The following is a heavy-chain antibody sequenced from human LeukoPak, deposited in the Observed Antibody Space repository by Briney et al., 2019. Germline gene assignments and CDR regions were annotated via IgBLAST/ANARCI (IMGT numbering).Heavy chain of an antibody. CDR2: IWEDGSNI. CDR1: GFTFSSYE. J-gene: IGHJ4*02. Sequence: GGSLRLSCAAAGFTFSSYEMNWVRQAPGKGLEWVAVIWEDGSNIYYADSVKGRFTISRDNSKNTLYLQMNSLRAEDTAVYYCARVGYNSGWYEYWGQGNLVTVSS. CDR3: ARVGYNSGWYEY. D-gene: IGHD6-19*01. V-gene: IGHV3-33*08.